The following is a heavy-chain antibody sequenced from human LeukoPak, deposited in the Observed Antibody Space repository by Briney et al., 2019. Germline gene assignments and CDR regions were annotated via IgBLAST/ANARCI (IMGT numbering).Heavy chain of an antibody. J-gene: IGHJ4*02. CDR3: ARDQGDYYDSSGHLDY. CDR1: GYTFTSYY. CDR2: INPSGGST. V-gene: IGHV1-46*01. D-gene: IGHD3-22*01. Sequence: ASVKVSCKASGYTFTSYYMHWVRQAPGQGLEWMGIINPSGGSTSYAQKFQGRVTMTRDTSTSTVYMELSSLRSEDTAVYYCARDQGDYYDSSGHLDYWGQGTLVTVSS.